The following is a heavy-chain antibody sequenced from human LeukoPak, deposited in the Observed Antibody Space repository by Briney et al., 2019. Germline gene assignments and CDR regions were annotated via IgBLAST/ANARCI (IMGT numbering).Heavy chain of an antibody. CDR1: GGSISRYY. J-gene: IGHJ4*02. V-gene: IGHV4-59*01. CDR2: IHYSGDT. CDR3: ATSPIFGVVSY. Sequence: SETLSLTCTVSGGSISRYYWSWIRQPPGKGLEWIGNIHYSGDTSYNPSLQSRVTISVDRSKNQFSLKLSSATAADTAVYYCATSPIFGVVSYWGQGTLVTVSS. D-gene: IGHD3-3*02.